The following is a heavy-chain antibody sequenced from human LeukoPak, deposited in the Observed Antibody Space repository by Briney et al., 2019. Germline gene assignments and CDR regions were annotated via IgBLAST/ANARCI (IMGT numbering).Heavy chain of an antibody. D-gene: IGHD3-10*01. Sequence: GRSLRLSCAASGFTFSSYAMHWVRQAPGKGLEWVAVISYDGSNKYYADSVKGRFTISRDNSKNTLYLQMNSLRAEDTAVYYCARDSAFGELSYWGQGTLVTVSS. J-gene: IGHJ4*02. CDR1: GFTFSSYA. CDR3: ARDSAFGELSY. V-gene: IGHV3-30*14. CDR2: ISYDGSNK.